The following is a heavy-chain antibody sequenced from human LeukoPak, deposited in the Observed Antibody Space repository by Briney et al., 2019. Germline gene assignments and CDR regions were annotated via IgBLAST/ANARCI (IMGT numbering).Heavy chain of an antibody. CDR1: GYTFTSYD. V-gene: IGHV1-8*01. J-gene: IGHJ6*03. Sequence: ASVKVSCKASGYTFTSYDINWVRQATGQGLEWMGWMNPNSGNTGYAQKFQGRVTMTRNTSIGTAYMELSSLRSEDTAVYYCARGRRLRYFDWSHYYYYMDVWGKGTTVTISS. D-gene: IGHD3-9*01. CDR2: MNPNSGNT. CDR3: ARGRRLRYFDWSHYYYYMDV.